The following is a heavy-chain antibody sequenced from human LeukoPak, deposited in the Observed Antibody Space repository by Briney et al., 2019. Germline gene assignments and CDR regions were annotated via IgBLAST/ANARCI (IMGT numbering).Heavy chain of an antibody. CDR3: ARGLLHTQYYYYGMDV. Sequence: PGGSLRLSCAASGFTVSSNYMSWVRQAPGKGLEWVSVIYSGGSTYYADSVKGRFTISRHNSKNTLYLQMNSLRAEDTAVYYCARGLLHTQYYYYGMDVWGQGTTVTVSS. J-gene: IGHJ6*02. CDR1: GFTVSSNY. D-gene: IGHD2-15*01. CDR2: IYSGGST. V-gene: IGHV3-53*04.